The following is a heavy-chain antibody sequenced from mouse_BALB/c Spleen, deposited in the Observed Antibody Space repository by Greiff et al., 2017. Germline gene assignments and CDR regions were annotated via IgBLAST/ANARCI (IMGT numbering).Heavy chain of an antibody. CDR1: GFTFSSFG. J-gene: IGHJ4*01. CDR3: ARGGTTATDAMDY. V-gene: IGHV5-17*02. Sequence: EVQRVESGGGLVQPGGSRKLSCAASGFTFSSFGMHWVRQAPEKGLEWVAYISSGSSTIYYADTVKGRFTISRDNPKNTLFLQMTSLRSEDTAMYYCARGGTTATDAMDYWGQGTSVTVSS. CDR2: ISSGSSTI. D-gene: IGHD1-2*01.